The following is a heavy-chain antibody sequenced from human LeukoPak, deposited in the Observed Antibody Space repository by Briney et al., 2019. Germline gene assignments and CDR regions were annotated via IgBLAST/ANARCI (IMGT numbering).Heavy chain of an antibody. D-gene: IGHD3-10*01. V-gene: IGHV3-74*03. CDR3: ARDKKSGESSEIDY. CDR2: INRDGSTT. Sequence: GGSLRLSCAASGFTFSNYWVHWVRQAPGKGLVWVSRINRDGSTTKYADSVKGRFTVSRDNTKNTLNLQMNSLRAEDTAVYYCARDKKSGESSEIDYWGQGTLVTVSS. J-gene: IGHJ4*02. CDR1: GFTFSNYW.